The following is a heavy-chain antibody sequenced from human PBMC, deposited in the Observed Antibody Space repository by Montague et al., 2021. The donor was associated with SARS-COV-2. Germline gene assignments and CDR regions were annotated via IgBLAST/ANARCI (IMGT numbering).Heavy chain of an antibody. CDR1: EFTFTDYY. D-gene: IGHD3-10*01. CDR2: ISSSATRI. J-gene: IGHJ4*02. Sequence: SLRLSCAASEFTFTDYYMSWIRQAPGKGLEWISHISSSATRIFYADSVKGRFTISRDNAKSSLFLQLGSLRAEDTAVYFCARVWAYGFDLWGQGTLVTVSS. V-gene: IGHV3-11*01. CDR3: ARVWAYGFDL.